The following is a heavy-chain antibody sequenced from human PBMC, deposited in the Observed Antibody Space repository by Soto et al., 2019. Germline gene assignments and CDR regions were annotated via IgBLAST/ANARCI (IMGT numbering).Heavy chain of an antibody. J-gene: IGHJ4*02. D-gene: IGHD3-22*01. CDR2: ITNSSSYI. CDR3: AREEYYADKQVDFDN. V-gene: IGHV3-21*01. CDR1: GFNFSSCS. Sequence: LRLSCAASGFNFSSCSMNWVRQAPRKGLEWVPSITNSSSYIYYADSVKGRFTISRDNAKNSLYLQMNSLRAEDTAVYYCAREEYYADKQVDFDNGVQGTLVTVSS.